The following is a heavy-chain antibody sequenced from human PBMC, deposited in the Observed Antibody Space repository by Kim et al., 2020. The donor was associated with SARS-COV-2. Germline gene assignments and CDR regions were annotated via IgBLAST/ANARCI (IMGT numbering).Heavy chain of an antibody. D-gene: IGHD3-9*01. CDR3: AREHDSLTGYGMDV. J-gene: IGHJ6*02. CDR2: VNAGNGNT. CDR1: GYTFTTYA. V-gene: IGHV1-3*01. Sequence: ASVKVSCKASGYTFTTYAIQWVRQAPGQRLEWMGWVNAGNGNTKYSQKFQGRVTITRATSASTAYLELSSLRSEDTAVYYCAREHDSLTGYGMDVWGQGTTVTVSS.